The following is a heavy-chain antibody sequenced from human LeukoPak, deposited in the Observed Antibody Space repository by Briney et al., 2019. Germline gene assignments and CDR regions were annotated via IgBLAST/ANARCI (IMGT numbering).Heavy chain of an antibody. CDR1: GFTFSIYG. J-gene: IGHJ4*02. CDR2: ISYDVSNK. V-gene: IGHV3-30*06. D-gene: IGHD6-19*01. CDR3: ARDRDSSGWYEGFDY. Sequence: GGSLRLSCAASGFTFSIYGMRWVRQAPGKWLEWVAVISYDVSNKYYADSVKGRFTLSRDNSKNTLYLQMNSLRADDTAVYYCARDRDSSGWYEGFDYWGQGTLVTVSS.